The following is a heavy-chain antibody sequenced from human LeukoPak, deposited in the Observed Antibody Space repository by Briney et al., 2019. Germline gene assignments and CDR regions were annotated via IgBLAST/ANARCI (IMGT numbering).Heavy chain of an antibody. J-gene: IGHJ6*03. CDR1: GGSISSYY. CDR2: IYTSGST. V-gene: IGHV4-4*07. Sequence: SETLSLTCTVSGGSISSYYWSWIRQPAGKGLEWIGRIYTSGSTNYNPSLKSRVTMSVDTSKNQFSLKLSSVTAADTAVYYCARAITPNCSGGSCYFYYYYYMDVWGKGTTVTISS. CDR3: ARAITPNCSGGSCYFYYYYYMDV. D-gene: IGHD2-15*01.